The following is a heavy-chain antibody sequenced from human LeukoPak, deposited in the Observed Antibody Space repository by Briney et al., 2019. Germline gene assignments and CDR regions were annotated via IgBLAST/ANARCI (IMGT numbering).Heavy chain of an antibody. Sequence: GGSLRLSCAASGFTFRSYSMNWVRQAPGKGLEWVSSISSSSSYIYYADSVKGRFTISRDNAKNSLYLQMNSLRAEDTAVYYCAIIVVVTAKGGIDYWGQGTLVTVSS. D-gene: IGHD2-21*02. CDR2: ISSSSSYI. CDR3: AIIVVVTAKGGIDY. J-gene: IGHJ4*02. V-gene: IGHV3-21*01. CDR1: GFTFRSYS.